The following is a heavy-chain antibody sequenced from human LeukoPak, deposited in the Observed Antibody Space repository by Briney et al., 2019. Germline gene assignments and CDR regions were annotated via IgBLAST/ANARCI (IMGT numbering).Heavy chain of an antibody. CDR3: VRDRFYYDSSGYYWQPFDY. V-gene: IGHV1-18*01. CDR2: ISAYNGNT. J-gene: IGHJ4*02. CDR1: GYTFTSHG. Sequence: ASVKVSCKASGYTFTSHGISWVRQAPGQGLEWMGWISAYNGNTNYAQKLQGRVTMTTDTSTSTAYMELRSLRSDDTAVYYCVRDRFYYDSSGYYWQPFDYWGQGTLVTVSS. D-gene: IGHD3-22*01.